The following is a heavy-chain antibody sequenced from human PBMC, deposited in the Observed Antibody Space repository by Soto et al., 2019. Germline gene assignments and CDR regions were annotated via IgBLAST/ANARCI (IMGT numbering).Heavy chain of an antibody. CDR2: ISGKTAKT. D-gene: IGHD3-10*01. J-gene: IGHJ6*02. CDR3: ARVPREIILLGMDV. CDR1: GYTFTSSG. V-gene: IGHV1-18*04. Sequence: ASAKVSCKASGYTFTSSGISWARQASGQGREWMRWISGKTAKTNYAQNLQGRVTITTDTSTSTAYMELRSLRSDDTAVYYCARVPREIILLGMDVWGQGSTLTASS.